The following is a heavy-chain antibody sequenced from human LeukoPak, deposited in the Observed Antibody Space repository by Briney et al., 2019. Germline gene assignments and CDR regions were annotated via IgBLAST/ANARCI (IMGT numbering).Heavy chain of an antibody. CDR3: ARRYGLGESRHNWFDP. D-gene: IGHD3-10*01. CDR2: IYPGDSDT. Sequence: GESLKISCKGSGYSFTSYWIAWVRQMPGKGLEWMGIIYPGDSDTRYSPSFQGQVTISADKSISTAYLQWSSLKAPDTAMHYCARRYGLGESRHNWFDPWGQGTLVTVSS. J-gene: IGHJ5*02. V-gene: IGHV5-51*01. CDR1: GYSFTSYW.